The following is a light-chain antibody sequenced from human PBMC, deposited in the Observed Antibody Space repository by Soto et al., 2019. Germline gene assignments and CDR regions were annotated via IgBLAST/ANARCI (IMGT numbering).Light chain of an antibody. CDR2: GAS. CDR3: QQDGGSPQT. J-gene: IGKJ1*01. Sequence: EIVLTQSPGTLSLSPGERATLSCRASQSASNYLAWYQQKPGQAPMRLIYGASRRATVIPDRFSGSGSGTDFTLTISRLEPEDFEVYYCQQDGGSPQTFGQGTNVEIK. V-gene: IGKV3-20*01. CDR1: QSASNY.